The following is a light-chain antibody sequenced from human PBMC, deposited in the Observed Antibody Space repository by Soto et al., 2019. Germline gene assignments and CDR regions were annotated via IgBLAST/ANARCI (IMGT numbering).Light chain of an antibody. CDR2: AAS. J-gene: IGKJ4*01. Sequence: DVPMTQAPSSLSASVGDRVKITCRASQGIRNYLAWYQQKPGKVPKLLIYAASILQSGVPSRFSGSGSGTDFTLTISSLQPEDVATYYCQKYNSAPRTFGGGTKVEIK. V-gene: IGKV1-27*01. CDR3: QKYNSAPRT. CDR1: QGIRNY.